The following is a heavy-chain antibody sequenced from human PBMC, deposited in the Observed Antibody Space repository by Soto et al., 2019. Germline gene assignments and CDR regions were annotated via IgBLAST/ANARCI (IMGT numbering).Heavy chain of an antibody. CDR1: GGSISSSGYY. J-gene: IGHJ1*01. Sequence: QLLESGPGLVKPSETLSLTCAVSGGSISSSGYYWGWIRQPPGKGLEWIGYMYYTGSPYYSPSLKSRVTISVETSKNQFSLKLNSVTVADTAVYYCARQGGYYGDYLQHWGQGTLVTVSS. CDR2: MYYTGSP. D-gene: IGHD3-22*01. V-gene: IGHV4-39*01. CDR3: ARQGGYYGDYLQH.